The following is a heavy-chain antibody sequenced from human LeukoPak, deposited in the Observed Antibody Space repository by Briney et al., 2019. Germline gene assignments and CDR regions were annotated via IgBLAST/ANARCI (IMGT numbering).Heavy chain of an antibody. Sequence: ASVKVSCKASGYTFTSYYMHWVRQAPGQGLEWMGIINPSGGSTSYAQKFQGRVTMTRDMSTSTVYMELSSLRSEDTAVYYCARDRSFTMVRGVMGPRWFDPWGQGTLVTVSS. V-gene: IGHV1-46*01. CDR1: GYTFTSYY. J-gene: IGHJ5*02. D-gene: IGHD3-10*01. CDR2: INPSGGST. CDR3: ARDRSFTMVRGVMGPRWFDP.